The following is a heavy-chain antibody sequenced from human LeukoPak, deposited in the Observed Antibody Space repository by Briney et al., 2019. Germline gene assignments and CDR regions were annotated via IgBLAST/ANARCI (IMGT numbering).Heavy chain of an antibody. Sequence: SGGSLRLSCAASGFTFSSYGIHWVRQAPGKGLEWVAVISYDGSNKYYADSVKGRFTISRDNSKNTLYLQMNSLRAEDTAVYYCAKSRQPALYYFDYWGQGTLVTVSS. CDR3: AKSRQPALYYFDY. V-gene: IGHV3-30*18. CDR2: ISYDGSNK. J-gene: IGHJ4*02. D-gene: IGHD5-18*01. CDR1: GFTFSSYG.